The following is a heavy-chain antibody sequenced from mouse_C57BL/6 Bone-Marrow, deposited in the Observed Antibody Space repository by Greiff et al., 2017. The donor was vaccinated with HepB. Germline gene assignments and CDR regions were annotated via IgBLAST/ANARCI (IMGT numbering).Heavy chain of an antibody. CDR1: GFTFSNYW. D-gene: IGHD4-1*01. J-gene: IGHJ1*03. CDR3: TGGTLGRYFDV. Sequence: DVKLQESGGGLVQPGGSMKLSCVASGFTFSNYWMNWVRQSPEKGLEWVAQIRLKSDNYATHYAESVKGRFTISRDESKSSVYLQMNNLRAEDTGIYYCTGGTLGRYFDVWGTGTTVTVSS. CDR2: IRLKSDNYAT. V-gene: IGHV6-3*01.